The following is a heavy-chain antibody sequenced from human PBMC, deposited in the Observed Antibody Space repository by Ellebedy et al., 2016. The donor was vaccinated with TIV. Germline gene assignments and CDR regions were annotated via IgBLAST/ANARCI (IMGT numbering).Heavy chain of an antibody. J-gene: IGHJ4*02. CDR2: ISYDGSNK. V-gene: IGHV3-30*18. Sequence: GGSLRLXXAASGFTFSSYGMHWVRQAPGKGLEWVAVISYDGSNKYYADSVKGRFTISRDNSKNTLYLQMNSLRAEDTAVYYCAKDRGYSGSYYPIDYWGQGTLVTVSS. CDR1: GFTFSSYG. CDR3: AKDRGYSGSYYPIDY. D-gene: IGHD1-26*01.